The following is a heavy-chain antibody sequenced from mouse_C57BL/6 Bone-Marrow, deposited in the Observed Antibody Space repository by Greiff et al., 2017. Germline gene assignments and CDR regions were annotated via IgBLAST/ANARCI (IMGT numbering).Heavy chain of an antibody. J-gene: IGHJ1*03. V-gene: IGHV1-64*01. CDR2: IPPNSGST. CDR1: GYTFTSYW. CDR3: ARLFWYFDV. Sequence: QVKLQQPGAELVKPGASVKLSCKASGYTFTSYWLHWVKQRPGQGLEWLGMIPPNSGSTNYNEKFKSKATLTVDKSSSTAYMQLSSLTSEDSAVYYCARLFWYFDVWGTGTTVTVSS.